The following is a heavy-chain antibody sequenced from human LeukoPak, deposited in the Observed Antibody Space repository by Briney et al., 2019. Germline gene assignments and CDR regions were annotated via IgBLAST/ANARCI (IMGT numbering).Heavy chain of an antibody. J-gene: IGHJ4*02. Sequence: GGSLRLSCAASGFTFSSYWMHWVRQAPGKGLVWVSSITSYRRDTYYADSVKGRFTISRDNAKNSLYLQMNSLRAEDTAVYYCARAHNWKYGSFDFWGQGTLVTVSS. D-gene: IGHD1-7*01. CDR2: ITSYRRDT. V-gene: IGHV3-21*01. CDR1: GFTFSSYW. CDR3: ARAHNWKYGSFDF.